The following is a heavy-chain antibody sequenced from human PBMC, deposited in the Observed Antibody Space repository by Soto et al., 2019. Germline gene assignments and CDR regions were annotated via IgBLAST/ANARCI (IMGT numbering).Heavy chain of an antibody. Sequence: QVQLVQSGTEVKKPGYSVNVSCKASGGTFSSYSVSWVRQAPGHGLEWMGRIIAALGLPNYEKKFQGRVTITADKSTSTAYMELSSLRPDDTAVYYCARDRCSSTSGARGNWYFDLWGRGTVVTVSS. CDR3: ARDRCSSTSGARGNWYFDL. CDR1: GGTFSSYS. CDR2: IIAALGLP. V-gene: IGHV1-69*08. D-gene: IGHD2-2*01. J-gene: IGHJ2*01.